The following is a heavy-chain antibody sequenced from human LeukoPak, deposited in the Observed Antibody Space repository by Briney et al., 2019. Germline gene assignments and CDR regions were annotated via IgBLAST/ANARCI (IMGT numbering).Heavy chain of an antibody. J-gene: IGHJ1*01. CDR2: ISSSGDYI. D-gene: IGHD5/OR15-5a*01. CDR1: GFTFSTYA. Sequence: GGSLRLSCAASGFTFSTYAMNWVGQAPGKGREGVSAISSSGDYIFYADSVKDRFAISRDNAKNSLLLQMNSLRAEDTAMYYCARDSIKAVSAEYFQHWGQGTLVTVSS. V-gene: IGHV3-21*06. CDR3: ARDSIKAVSAEYFQH.